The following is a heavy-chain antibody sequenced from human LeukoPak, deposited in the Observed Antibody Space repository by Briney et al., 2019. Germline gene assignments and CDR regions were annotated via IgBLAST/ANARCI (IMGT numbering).Heavy chain of an antibody. D-gene: IGHD6-13*01. CDR3: ARGGGAAVPGYYYYYMDV. CDR2: TRNKANSYTT. J-gene: IGHJ6*03. V-gene: IGHV3-72*01. Sequence: GGSLGLSCAASGFTFSDHYMDWVRQASGKGLEWVGRTRNKANSYTTEYAASVKGRFTISRDDSKNSLYLQMNSLKTEDTAVYYCARGGGAAVPGYYYYYMDVWGKGTTVTVSS. CDR1: GFTFSDHY.